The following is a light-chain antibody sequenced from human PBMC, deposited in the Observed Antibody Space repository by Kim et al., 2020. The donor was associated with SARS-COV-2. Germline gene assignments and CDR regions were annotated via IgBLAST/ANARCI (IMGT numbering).Light chain of an antibody. CDR1: NSRSKS. V-gene: IGLV3-21*04. CDR3: QVWDRSSDPAGV. J-gene: IGLJ3*02. CDR2: YTT. Sequence: ASTATMTWGGSNSRSKSAQWSQQQPGQAPVMVLYYTTDLPPGMPGRFSGANTGNTATPTISRDEAGDEADFYCQVWDRSSDPAGVFGGGTQLTVL.